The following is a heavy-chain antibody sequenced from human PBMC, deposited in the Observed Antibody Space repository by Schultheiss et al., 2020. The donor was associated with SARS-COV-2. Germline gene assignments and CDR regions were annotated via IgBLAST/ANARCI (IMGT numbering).Heavy chain of an antibody. CDR3: VKETCDRVTDYYYYYYMDV. J-gene: IGHJ6*03. CDR1: GFTFSYYT. V-gene: IGHV3-23*01. Sequence: GGSLRLSCAASGFTFSYYTMSWVRQAPGKGLEWVSAIHESDGNTYYANSVKGRFTVSRDNSKNTLYLQMNSLRVEDTAVYYCVKETCDRVTDYYYYYYMDVWGKGTTVTVSS. D-gene: IGHD1-14*01. CDR2: IHESDGNT.